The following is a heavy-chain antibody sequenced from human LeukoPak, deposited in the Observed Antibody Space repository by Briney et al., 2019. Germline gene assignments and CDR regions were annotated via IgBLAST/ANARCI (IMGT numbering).Heavy chain of an antibody. J-gene: IGHJ4*02. CDR3: AKGNGKAATGSVVDY. CDR1: GFTFSSYA. V-gene: IGHV3-23*01. Sequence: GGSLRLSCAASGFTFSSYAMSWVRQAPGKGLGWVSSISGSGGTTYYADSVKGRFTISRDNSKNTLYMQMNSLRPDDTALYYCAKGNGKAATGSVVDYWGQGTLVIVSS. CDR2: ISGSGGTT. D-gene: IGHD1-26*01.